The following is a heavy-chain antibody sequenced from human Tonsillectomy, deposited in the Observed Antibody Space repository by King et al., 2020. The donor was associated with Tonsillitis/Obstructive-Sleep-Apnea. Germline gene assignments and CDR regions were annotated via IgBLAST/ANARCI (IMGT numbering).Heavy chain of an antibody. CDR3: ARLSCSSTSCYYYYGMDV. CDR2: IDPTDSYT. CDR1: GYSFTSYW. V-gene: IGHV5-10-1*03. D-gene: IGHD2-2*01. J-gene: IGHJ6*02. Sequence: QLVQSGAEVKKPGESLTISCKGSGYSFTSYWINWVRQMPGKGLEWMGRIDPTDSYTNYSPSFQGHVTISVDKSIGTAYLQWSGLRASDTAMYYCARLSCSSTSCYYYYGMDVWGQGTTVTVSS.